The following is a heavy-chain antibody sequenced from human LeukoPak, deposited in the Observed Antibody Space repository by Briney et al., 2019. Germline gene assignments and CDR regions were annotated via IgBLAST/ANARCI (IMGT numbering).Heavy chain of an antibody. J-gene: IGHJ4*02. Sequence: PGGSLRLSCAASGFTFSTYWMSWVRQAPGKGLEWVANINQDGSDRYYVDSVKGRFIISRDNARNSLYLQMNSLRVEDTAVYYCATHYYDTRRYPDYWGQGTLVTVSS. CDR1: GFTFSTYW. CDR3: ATHYYDTRRYPDY. D-gene: IGHD3-22*01. CDR2: INQDGSDR. V-gene: IGHV3-7*01.